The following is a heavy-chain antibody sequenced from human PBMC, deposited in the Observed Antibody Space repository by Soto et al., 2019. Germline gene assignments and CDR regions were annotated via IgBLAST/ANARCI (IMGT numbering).Heavy chain of an antibody. CDR3: ARVRGGGREYFFDY. Sequence: SVEVSFKASGYTFTRYNVHWVRQAPGQGLEWMAIINPSGGTTYYVQKFEGRVTLTTDTSTSTVYMELSSLRSDDTAVYYCARVRGGGREYFFDYWGQGTPVTVSS. J-gene: IGHJ4*02. CDR2: INPSGGTT. D-gene: IGHD2-15*01. V-gene: IGHV1-46*01. CDR1: GYTFTRYN.